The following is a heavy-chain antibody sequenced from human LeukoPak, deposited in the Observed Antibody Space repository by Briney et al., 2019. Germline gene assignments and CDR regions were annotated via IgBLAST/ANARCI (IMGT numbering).Heavy chain of an antibody. CDR1: GFSFSDYA. J-gene: IGHJ4*02. CDR2: ISYDGSNK. CDR3: ARSGYYYHYDY. Sequence: PGRSLRLSCAASGFSFSDYAMHWVRQAPGKGLEWVAIISYDGSNKEYADSVKGRFTISRDNAKNTLYLQMNSLRAEDTAVYYCARSGYYYHYDYWGQGTLVTVSS. V-gene: IGHV3-30-3*01. D-gene: IGHD3-22*01.